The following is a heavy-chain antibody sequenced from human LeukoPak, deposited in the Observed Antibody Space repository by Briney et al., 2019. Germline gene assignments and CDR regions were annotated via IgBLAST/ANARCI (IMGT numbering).Heavy chain of an antibody. Sequence: ETLSLTCAVSGGSNRGYYWSWFRQSPGKGLQWVSAISGSGGSTYYADSVKGRFTISRDNSKNTPYLQMNSLRAEDTAVYYCAKDSGGVRYGSGSYYNNRAFDYWGQGTLVTVSS. J-gene: IGHJ4*02. CDR3: AKDSGGVRYGSGSYYNNRAFDY. CDR2: ISGSGGST. CDR1: GGSNRGYY. D-gene: IGHD3-10*01. V-gene: IGHV3-23*01.